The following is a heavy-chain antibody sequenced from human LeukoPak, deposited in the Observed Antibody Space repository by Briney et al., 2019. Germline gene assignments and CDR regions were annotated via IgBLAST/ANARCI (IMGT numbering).Heavy chain of an antibody. CDR1: GASISSDY. CDR2: IYYSGST. D-gene: IGHD6-19*01. Sequence: SETLSLTCTVSGASISSDYWGWIRQPPGKGLEWIGYIYYSGSTKYNPSLKSRVTISADTSNNQFSLKLNSVTAADTAMYFCARVVRQWLVRRVEIFDYWGQGTLVTVSS. V-gene: IGHV4-59*01. J-gene: IGHJ4*02. CDR3: ARVVRQWLVRRVEIFDY.